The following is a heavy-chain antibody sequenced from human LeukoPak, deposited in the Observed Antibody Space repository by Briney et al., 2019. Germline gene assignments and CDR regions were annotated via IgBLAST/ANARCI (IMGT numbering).Heavy chain of an antibody. CDR2: INPYTGGT. CDR3: AGVQYCTKGVCINFDL. J-gene: IGHJ4*02. CDR1: GYTFTGPY. V-gene: IGHV1-2*02. Sequence: ASLKVSCKASGYTFTGPYIHWMRQAPGQGLEWMGWINPYTGGTKYAQKFQGRVTVARDTSTNTAYMELSGLRPDDTAAYYCAGVQYCTKGVCINFDLWGQGTLVTVSS. D-gene: IGHD2-8*01.